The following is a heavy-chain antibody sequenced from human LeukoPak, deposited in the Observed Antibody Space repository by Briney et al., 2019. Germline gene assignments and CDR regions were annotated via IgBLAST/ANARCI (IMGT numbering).Heavy chain of an antibody. D-gene: IGHD3-22*01. CDR1: GYTFTDYY. CDR3: ARGYGEYGSGYYYVSGAFDI. Sequence: ASVKISCKVSGYTFTDYYMHWVQQAPGKGLEWMGLVDPEDGETIYAEKFQGRVTITADTSTDTAYMELSSPRSEDTAVYYCARGYGEYGSGYYYVSGAFDIWGQGTMVTVSS. V-gene: IGHV1-69-2*01. J-gene: IGHJ3*02. CDR2: VDPEDGET.